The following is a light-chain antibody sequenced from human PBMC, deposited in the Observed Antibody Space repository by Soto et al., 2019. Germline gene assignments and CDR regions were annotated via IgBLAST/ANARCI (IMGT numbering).Light chain of an antibody. J-gene: IGLJ1*01. Sequence: QSVLTQPASVSGSPGQSITISCTGTSNDIGGYNYVSWYQQHPGKAPQLMISDVSNRPSGVSNRFSGSKSGNTASLTISGLQAEDEADYYCSSYTGTSTQVFGDGTKVTVL. CDR2: DVS. V-gene: IGLV2-14*03. CDR1: SNDIGGYNY. CDR3: SSYTGTSTQV.